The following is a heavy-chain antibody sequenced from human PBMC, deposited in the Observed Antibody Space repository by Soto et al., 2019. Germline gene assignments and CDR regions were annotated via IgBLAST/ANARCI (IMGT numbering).Heavy chain of an antibody. CDR3: ATDNFDY. V-gene: IGHV1-8*01. CDR1: GYTFTSYD. J-gene: IGHJ4*02. Sequence: GASVKVSCKASGYTFTSYDINWVRQATGQGLEWMGWMNPNSGNTVYAQKFQGRVTMTDDTSTGTAYMELSSLRSEDTAVYYCATDNFDYWGQGTLVTVSS. CDR2: MNPNSGNT.